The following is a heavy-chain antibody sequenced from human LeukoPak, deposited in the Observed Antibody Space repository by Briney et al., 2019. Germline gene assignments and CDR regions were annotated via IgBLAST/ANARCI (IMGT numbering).Heavy chain of an antibody. CDR3: ARDSGDGLY. Sequence: GGFLRLSCAASGFTFSSYSMNWVRQAPWKGLEWVSSISSSSSYIYYADSMKGRFTISRDNAKNSLYLQMNSLRAEDTAVYYCARDSGDGLYWGQGTLVTVSS. CDR1: GFTFSSYS. J-gene: IGHJ4*02. D-gene: IGHD5-24*01. CDR2: ISSSSSYI. V-gene: IGHV3-21*01.